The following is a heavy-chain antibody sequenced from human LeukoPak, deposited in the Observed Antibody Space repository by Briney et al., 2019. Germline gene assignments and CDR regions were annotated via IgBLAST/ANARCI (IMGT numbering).Heavy chain of an antibody. V-gene: IGHV4-34*01. CDR3: ARVRNYDR. CDR2: VNRSGGT. CDR1: GGSFSGYY. Sequence: PSETLSLTCAVYGGSFSGYYWSWIRQPPGKGLEWIGEVNRSGGTNYNPSLKSRVTISVDKSKNQFSLKLTSVTAADTAVYYCARVRNYDRWGQGTLVTVSS. J-gene: IGHJ4*02. D-gene: IGHD3-16*01.